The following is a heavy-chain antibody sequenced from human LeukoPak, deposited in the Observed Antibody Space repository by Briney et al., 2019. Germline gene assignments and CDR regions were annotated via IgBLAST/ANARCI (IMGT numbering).Heavy chain of an antibody. Sequence: GGSLRLSCAASGFTVSSNYMSWVRQAPGKGLEWVSFIYSAGTTYYADSVKGRFTISRDNSKNTLYLQMNSLRAEDTAVYYCARHPTTAFDYWGQGTLVTLSS. D-gene: IGHD5-12*01. V-gene: IGHV3-53*01. CDR3: ARHPTTAFDY. J-gene: IGHJ4*02. CDR1: GFTVSSNY. CDR2: IYSAGTT.